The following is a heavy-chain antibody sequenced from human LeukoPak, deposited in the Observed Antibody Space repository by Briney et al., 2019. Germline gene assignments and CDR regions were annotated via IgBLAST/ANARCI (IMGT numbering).Heavy chain of an antibody. CDR2: IYSGGTT. V-gene: IGHV3-66*01. Sequence: GSLRLSCAASGFTVSTNYMSWVRQAPGKGLEWVAVIYSGGTTYYADSVKGRFTISRDNSQNTMYLQMNSLRAEDTAVYYCARGLEQWHGFDFWGQGTLVTVSS. J-gene: IGHJ4*02. D-gene: IGHD6-19*01. CDR1: GFTVSTNY. CDR3: ARGLEQWHGFDF.